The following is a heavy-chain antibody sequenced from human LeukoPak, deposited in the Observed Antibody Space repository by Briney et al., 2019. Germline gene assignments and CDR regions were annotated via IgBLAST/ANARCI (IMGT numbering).Heavy chain of an antibody. Sequence: ASVKVSCKASGYTFTGYYMHWVRQAPGQGLEWMGRINPTSGGTNYAQKFQGRVTMTRDTSISTAYMELSRLRSDDTAVYYCASEQQLRVGYFVYWGQGTLVTVSS. J-gene: IGHJ4*02. D-gene: IGHD6-13*01. CDR3: ASEQQLRVGYFVY. CDR2: INPTSGGT. V-gene: IGHV1-2*06. CDR1: GYTFTGYY.